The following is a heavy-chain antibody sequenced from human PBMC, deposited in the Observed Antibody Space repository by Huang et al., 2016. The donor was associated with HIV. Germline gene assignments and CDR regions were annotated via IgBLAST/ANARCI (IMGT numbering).Heavy chain of an antibody. D-gene: IGHD1-26*01. CDR2: INPTSGGT. CDR3: AKARREAAWELQSGGAFEI. CDR1: GYTFTGYY. V-gene: IGHV1-2*05. Sequence: QVQLVQSGAEVKKPGASVKVSCKASGYTFTGYYIHWVRQAPGQGLEWMGRINPTSGGTTYAQKLQGRVTMTRDMSISTADMELRRLRSDDTVVYYCAKARREAAWELQSGGAFEIWGQGTMVTVS. J-gene: IGHJ3*02.